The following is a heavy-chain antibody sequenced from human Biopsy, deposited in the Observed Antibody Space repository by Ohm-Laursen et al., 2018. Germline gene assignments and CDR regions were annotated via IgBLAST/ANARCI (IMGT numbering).Heavy chain of an antibody. Sequence: SLRPSCTASGFDFSSYGMHWVRQTPGKGLEWVALIWDNGNNKYYADSVNGRFTISRDNAKDTLYLEMNSLRAEDTAVYYCARDVFCTTTSCYLFEYWGQGTLVTVSS. CDR1: GFDFSSYG. J-gene: IGHJ4*02. V-gene: IGHV3-33*01. CDR2: IWDNGNNK. CDR3: ARDVFCTTTSCYLFEY. D-gene: IGHD2-2*01.